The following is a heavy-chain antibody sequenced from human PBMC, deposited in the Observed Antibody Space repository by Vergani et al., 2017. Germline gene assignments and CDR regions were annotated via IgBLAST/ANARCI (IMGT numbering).Heavy chain of an antibody. J-gene: IGHJ4*02. Sequence: QVQLVQSGAEVKKPGSSVKVSCKASGGTFSSYAISWVRQAPGQGLEWMGGIIPIFGTANYAQKFQGRVTITADESTSTAYMELSSLRSEDTAVYYCARGPYDYVWGSYRRLNYFDYWGQGTLVTVSS. D-gene: IGHD3-16*02. CDR3: ARGPYDYVWGSYRRLNYFDY. CDR1: GGTFSSYA. CDR2: IIPIFGTA. V-gene: IGHV1-69*12.